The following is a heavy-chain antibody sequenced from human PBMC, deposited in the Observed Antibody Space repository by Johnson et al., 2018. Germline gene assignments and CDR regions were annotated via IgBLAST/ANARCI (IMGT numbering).Heavy chain of an antibody. J-gene: IGHJ6*02. CDR2: MNPNSGNT. CDR1: GYTFTSYD. D-gene: IGHD1-26*01. Sequence: QVQLVESGAEVKKPGASVKVSCKASGYTFTSYDINWVRQATGQGLEWMGWMNPNSGNTGYAQKFQGRVTMTRNTSISTAYRELSSLRSEDRAVYYCARGQTTVGATDVYYYCMDVWGQGPTVTVSS. V-gene: IGHV1-8*01. CDR3: ARGQTTVGATDVYYYCMDV.